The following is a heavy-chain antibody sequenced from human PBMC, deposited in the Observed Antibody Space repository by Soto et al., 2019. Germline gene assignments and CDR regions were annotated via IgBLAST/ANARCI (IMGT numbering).Heavy chain of an antibody. V-gene: IGHV3-23*01. CDR3: AKDEGFWSGYYFDY. CDR1: GFTFSSYV. J-gene: IGHJ4*02. Sequence: GGSLRLSCAASGFTFSSYVMSWVRQAPGKGLEWVSAISGSGGSTYYADSVKGRFTISRDNSKNTLYLQMNSLRAEDTAVYYCAKDEGFWSGYYFDYWGQGTLVTVSS. CDR2: ISGSGGST. D-gene: IGHD3-3*01.